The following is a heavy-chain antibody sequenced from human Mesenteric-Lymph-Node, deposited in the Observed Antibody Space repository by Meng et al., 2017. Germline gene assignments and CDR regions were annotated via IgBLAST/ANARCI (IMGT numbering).Heavy chain of an antibody. V-gene: IGHV1-69*02. Sequence: SVKVSCKASGGTFSSYTISWVRQAPGQGLEWMGRIIPILGIANYAQKFQGRVTITADKSTSTAYMELSSLRSEDTAVYYCAGNTYYYDSSGYTWGQGTLVTVSS. J-gene: IGHJ5*02. D-gene: IGHD3-22*01. CDR2: IIPILGIA. CDR3: AGNTYYYDSSGYT. CDR1: GGTFSSYT.